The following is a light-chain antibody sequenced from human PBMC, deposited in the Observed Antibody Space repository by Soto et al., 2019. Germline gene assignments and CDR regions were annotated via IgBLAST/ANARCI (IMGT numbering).Light chain of an antibody. CDR3: QHYKNWPRT. J-gene: IGKJ1*01. V-gene: IGKV3-15*01. CDR1: QSVSSN. CDR2: GAS. Sequence: EIVMTQSPATLSVSPGERATLSCRASQSVSSNLAWYQQKPGQAHRLLIYGASTRATGIPARFSGSGSGTEFTLTISSLQSEDFAVYYCQHYKNWPRTFGQGTKVEIK.